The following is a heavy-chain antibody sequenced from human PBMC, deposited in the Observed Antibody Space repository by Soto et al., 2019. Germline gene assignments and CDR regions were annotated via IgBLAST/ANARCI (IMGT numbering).Heavy chain of an antibody. CDR1: GGSFSGYY. V-gene: IGHV4-34*01. CDR3: ARGRDVVVPAAMIWFDP. CDR2: INHSGST. J-gene: IGHJ5*02. D-gene: IGHD2-2*01. Sequence: SETMSLTCAVDGGSFSGYYWSWIRQPTGKGLEWIGEINHSGSTNYNPSLKSRVTISVDTSKNQFSLKLSSVTAADTAVYYCARGRDVVVPAAMIWFDPWGQGTLVTVSS.